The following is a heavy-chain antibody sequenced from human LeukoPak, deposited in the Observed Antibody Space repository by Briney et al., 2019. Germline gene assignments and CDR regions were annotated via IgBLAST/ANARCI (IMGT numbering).Heavy chain of an antibody. CDR1: GYTFTSYG. J-gene: IGHJ4*02. CDR3: ARGYCSSTSCYAFWNY. V-gene: IGHV1-18*01. CDR2: ISAYNGNT. Sequence: ASVKVSCKAPGYTFTSYGISWVRQAPGQGLEWMGWISAYNGNTNYAQKLQGRVTMTTDTSTSTAYMELRSLRSDDTAVYYCARGYCSSTSCYAFWNYWGQGTLVTVSS. D-gene: IGHD2-2*01.